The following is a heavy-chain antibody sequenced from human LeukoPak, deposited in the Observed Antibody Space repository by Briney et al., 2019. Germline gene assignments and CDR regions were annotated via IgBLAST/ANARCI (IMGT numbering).Heavy chain of an antibody. Sequence: SETLSLTCAVYGGSFSGYYWSWIRQPPGKGLEWIGEINHSGSTNYNPSLKSRVTISVDTSKNQFSLKLSSVTAADTAVYYCASRTYYYDSSGYHWGQGTLVTVCS. CDR1: GGSFSGYY. CDR2: INHSGST. J-gene: IGHJ4*02. CDR3: ASRTYYYDSSGYH. V-gene: IGHV4-34*01. D-gene: IGHD3-22*01.